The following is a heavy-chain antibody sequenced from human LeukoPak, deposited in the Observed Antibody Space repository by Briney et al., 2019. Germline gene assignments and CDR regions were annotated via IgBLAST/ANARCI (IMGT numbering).Heavy chain of an antibody. CDR1: GFTFSSYA. J-gene: IGHJ3*02. CDR3: AKVVHIVVVNDAFDI. Sequence: PGGSLRLSCAASGFTFSSYAMSWVRQAPGEGLEWVSAISGSGGSTYYADSVKGRFTISRDNSKNTLYLQMNSLRAEDTAVYYCAKVVHIVVVNDAFDIWGQGTMVAVSS. D-gene: IGHD2-21*01. V-gene: IGHV3-23*01. CDR2: ISGSGGST.